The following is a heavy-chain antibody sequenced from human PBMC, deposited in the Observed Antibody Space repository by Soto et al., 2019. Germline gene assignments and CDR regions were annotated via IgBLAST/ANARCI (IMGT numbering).Heavy chain of an antibody. D-gene: IGHD4-17*01. CDR2: TYYRSKWYN. Sequence: PSQTLSLTCAVSGDSASRYSAAWNCFRQTPSRGLEWLGRTYYRSKWYNDYAVSVKSRITINPDTSKNQFSLQLNSVTPEDTAVYYCARTVTVVLRGEDYYYGMDVWGQGTTVTVSS. V-gene: IGHV6-1*01. J-gene: IGHJ6*02. CDR1: GDSASRYSAA. CDR3: ARTVTVVLRGEDYYYGMDV.